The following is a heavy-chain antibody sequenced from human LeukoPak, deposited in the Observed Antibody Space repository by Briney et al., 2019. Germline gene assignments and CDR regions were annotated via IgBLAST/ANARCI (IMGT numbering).Heavy chain of an antibody. J-gene: IGHJ4*02. Sequence: GGSLRLSCAASGFTFCTYAMSCVRQAPGKGLEWVGRIQSTTDGGTPDYATPVKGRFTISRDDSKNTLYLQMNSLKTEDTAVYYCTSGVGTLDYWGQGALVTVSS. CDR2: IQSTTDGGTP. D-gene: IGHD1-14*01. V-gene: IGHV3-15*01. CDR1: GFTFCTYA. CDR3: TSGVGTLDY.